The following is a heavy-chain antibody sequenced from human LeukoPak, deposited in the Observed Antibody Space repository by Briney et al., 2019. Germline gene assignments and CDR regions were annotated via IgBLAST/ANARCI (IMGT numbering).Heavy chain of an antibody. V-gene: IGHV3-7*04. J-gene: IGHJ6*03. CDR3: ARVYGSGSSGGWAPRSKNYMDV. Sequence: PGGSLRLSCAASGFTFTNYWMSWVRQAPGKGLELVANIKQDRSEKYYVDSVKGRFTISRDNAKNSLYLQMNSLRAEDTAVYYCARVYGSGSSGGWAPRSKNYMDVWGKGTTVTISS. CDR1: GFTFTNYW. CDR2: IKQDRSEK. D-gene: IGHD3-10*01.